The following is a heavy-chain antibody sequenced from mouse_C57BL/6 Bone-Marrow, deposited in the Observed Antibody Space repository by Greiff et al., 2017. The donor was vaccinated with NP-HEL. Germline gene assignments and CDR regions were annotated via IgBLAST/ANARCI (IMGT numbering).Heavy chain of an antibody. J-gene: IGHJ3*01. CDR1: GYSITSGYY. CDR2: ISYDGSN. V-gene: IGHV3-6*01. D-gene: IGHD1-1*01. CDR3: ARTRFYGSAY. Sequence: VQLKQSGPGLVKPSQSLSLTCSVTGYSITSGYYWNWIRQFPGNKLEWMGYISYDGSNNYNPSLKNRISITRDTSKNQFFLKLNSVTTEDTATYYCARTRFYGSAYWGQGTLVTVSA.